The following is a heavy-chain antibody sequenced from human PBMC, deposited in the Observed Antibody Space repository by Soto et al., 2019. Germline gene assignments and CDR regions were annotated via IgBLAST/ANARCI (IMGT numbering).Heavy chain of an antibody. V-gene: IGHV3-48*03. D-gene: IGHD3-10*01. Sequence: PGGSLRLSCAASGFTFSSYEMNWVRQAPGKGLEWVSYISSSGSTIYYADSVKGRFTISRDNAKNSLYLQMNSLRAEDTAVDYCAREEGQSGYYYGMDGWGQGTTVTVAS. CDR3: AREEGQSGYYYGMDG. CDR1: GFTFSSYE. CDR2: ISSSGSTI. J-gene: IGHJ6*02.